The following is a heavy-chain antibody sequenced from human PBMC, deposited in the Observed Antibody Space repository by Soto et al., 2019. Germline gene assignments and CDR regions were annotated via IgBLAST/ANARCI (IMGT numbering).Heavy chain of an antibody. CDR3: ARSQGSSTSLEIYYYYYYGMDV. D-gene: IGHD2-2*01. CDR2: IIPISDTT. J-gene: IGHJ6*02. CDR1: GGTFSSYA. V-gene: IGHV1-69*01. Sequence: QVQLVQSGAEVKKPGSSVKVSCKASGGTFSSYAISWVRQAPGQGLEWMGGIIPISDTTNYAQKFQGRVTITADASTSTAHMELSSLRSEDTAVYYCARSQGSSTSLEIYYYYYYGMDVWGQGTTVTVSS.